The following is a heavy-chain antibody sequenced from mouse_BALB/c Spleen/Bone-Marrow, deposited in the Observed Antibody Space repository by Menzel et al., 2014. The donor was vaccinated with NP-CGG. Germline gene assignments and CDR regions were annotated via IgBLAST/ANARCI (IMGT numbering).Heavy chain of an antibody. Sequence: EVKLQESGGGLVQPGGSLKLSCATSGFTFSDYYMYWVRQTPEKRLEWVAYISNGGGSTYYPDTVKGRFTISRDNAKNTLYQQMSRLKSEDTAMYYCARRGWFYAMDYWGQGTSVTVSS. V-gene: IGHV5-12*02. D-gene: IGHD3-3*01. CDR1: GFTFSDYY. J-gene: IGHJ4*01. CDR3: ARRGWFYAMDY. CDR2: ISNGGGST.